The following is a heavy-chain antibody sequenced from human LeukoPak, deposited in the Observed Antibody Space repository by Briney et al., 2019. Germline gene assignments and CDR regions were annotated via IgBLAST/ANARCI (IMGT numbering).Heavy chain of an antibody. V-gene: IGHV3-48*01. CDR2: ISSSSTTI. J-gene: IGHJ4*02. CDR1: GFTFSSYN. Sequence: PGGSLRLSCAASGFTFSSYNMNWVRQAPGKGLEWVSYISSSSTTIYYADSVKGRFTISRDNAKNSLYLQMNSLRAEDTAVYYCASSYCSGGTCYSTGELDYWGQGTLVTVSS. CDR3: ASSYCSGGTCYSTGELDY. D-gene: IGHD2-15*01.